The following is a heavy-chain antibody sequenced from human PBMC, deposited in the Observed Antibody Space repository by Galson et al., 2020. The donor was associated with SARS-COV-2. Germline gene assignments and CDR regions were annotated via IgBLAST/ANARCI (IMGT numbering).Heavy chain of an antibody. CDR3: ARHSSWSSGRRFDP. J-gene: IGHJ5*02. CDR1: GGSITSSSYY. Sequence: SETLSLTCTVSGGSITSSSYYWGWIRQPPGKGLEWIGSIYYSGTTYYKSTLKSRVTISVDTSKNQFSLKLSSVTAADMAVYYCARHSSWSSGRRFDPWGQGTLVTVSS. CDR2: IYYSGTT. D-gene: IGHD6-13*01. V-gene: IGHV4-39*01.